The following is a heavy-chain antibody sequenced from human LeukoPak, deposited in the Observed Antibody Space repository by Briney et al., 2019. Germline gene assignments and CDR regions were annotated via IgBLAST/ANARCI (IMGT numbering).Heavy chain of an antibody. CDR2: ISFYNGNT. J-gene: IGHJ3*01. CDR3: ARVALEVYDSTDYYVDTFDV. V-gene: IGHV1-18*01. Sequence: ASVKVSCKASGYTFTSYGISWVRQAPGQGLEWMGWISFYNGNTNYAQSLRGRVTLTTDRSTSTAYLELRSLRSDDTAVYYCARVALEVYDSTDYYVDTFDVWGQGTMVTVSS. CDR1: GYTFTSYG. D-gene: IGHD3-22*01.